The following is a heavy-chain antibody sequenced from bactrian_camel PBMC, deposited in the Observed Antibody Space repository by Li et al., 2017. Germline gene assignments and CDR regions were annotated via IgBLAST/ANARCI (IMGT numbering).Heavy chain of an antibody. Sequence: VQLVESGGGSVQAGGSLRLSCRLSEYTRCYYTMSLFRQTPEKEREFVSGIDGYSRANYADFVKGRFTVSQDSGENTLDLQMNSLQPEDTAVYYCAPAGRSYVDIKCRARLGQGTQVTVS. J-gene: IGHJ4*01. D-gene: IGHD6*01. V-gene: IGHV3S60*01. CDR2: IDGYSRA. CDR1: EYTRCYYT.